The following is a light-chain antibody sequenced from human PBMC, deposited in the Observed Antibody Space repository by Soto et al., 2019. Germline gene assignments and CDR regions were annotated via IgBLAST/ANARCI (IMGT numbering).Light chain of an antibody. V-gene: IGKV3-20*01. CDR2: AAS. J-gene: IGKJ3*01. Sequence: EIVLTQSPGTLSLSPGERVTLSCRASQSVTRSFLAWYQQKPGQAPRLLIYAASSRATGIPDRFSGSGSGTDFTLTISRLEPEDFAVYYCHQYGSSPQAFGPGTKVDIK. CDR1: QSVTRSF. CDR3: HQYGSSPQA.